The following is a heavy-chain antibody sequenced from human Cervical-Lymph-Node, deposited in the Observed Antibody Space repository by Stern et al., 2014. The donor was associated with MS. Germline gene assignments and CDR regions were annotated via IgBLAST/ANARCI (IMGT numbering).Heavy chain of an antibody. CDR3: AKEGILVASFDY. CDR2: ISGSGDST. J-gene: IGHJ4*02. V-gene: IGHV3-23*04. D-gene: IGHD6-19*01. Sequence: EVQLVESGGRLVQPGGSLRLSCAASGFTFSSYAMSWVRKAPGKGLEWVSAISGSGDSTYYADSVKGRFTISRDNSKNTLYLQMNSLRADDTAVYYCAKEGILVASFDYWGQGTLVTVSS. CDR1: GFTFSSYA.